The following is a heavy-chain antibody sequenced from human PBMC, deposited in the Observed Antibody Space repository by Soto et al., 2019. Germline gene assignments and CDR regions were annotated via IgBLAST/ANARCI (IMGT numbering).Heavy chain of an antibody. J-gene: IGHJ4*02. V-gene: IGHV4-59*01. D-gene: IGHD3-10*01. CDR3: AGLLSYFDY. Sequence: PSETLSLTCTVSGGSISSYYWSWIRQPPGKGLEWIGYIYYSGSTNYNPSLKSRVTISVDTSKNQFSLKLSSVTAADTAVYYCAGLLSYFDYWGQGTLVTVSS. CDR2: IYYSGST. CDR1: GGSISSYY.